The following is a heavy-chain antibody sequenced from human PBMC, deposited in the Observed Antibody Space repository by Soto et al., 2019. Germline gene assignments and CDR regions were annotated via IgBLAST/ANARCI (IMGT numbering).Heavy chain of an antibody. Sequence: LRKTLSLTCAVSGGSISSSNWWSWVRQPPGKGLEWIGEIYHSGSTNYNPSLKSRVTISVDKSKNQFSLKLSSVTAADTAVYYCARLGGLGYNWKPHYYYGMDVWGQGTTVTVSS. CDR3: ARLGGLGYNWKPHYYYGMDV. V-gene: IGHV4-4*03. CDR1: GGSISSSNW. D-gene: IGHD1-1*01. J-gene: IGHJ6*02. CDR2: IYHSGST.